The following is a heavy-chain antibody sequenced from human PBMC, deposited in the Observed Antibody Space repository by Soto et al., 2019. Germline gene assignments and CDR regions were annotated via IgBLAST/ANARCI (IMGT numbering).Heavy chain of an antibody. CDR1: GGSISSGGYY. V-gene: IGHV4-31*03. CDR3: AILVWFGDHPGGLSWFDP. CDR2: IYYSGST. Sequence: QVQLQESGPGLVKPSQTLSLTCTVSGGSISSGGYYWSWIRQHPGKGLEWIGYIYYSGSTYYNPSLKSRVTRSVDTSKNQFSLKLSSVTAADTAVYYCAILVWFGDHPGGLSWFDPWGQGSLVTVSS. J-gene: IGHJ5*02. D-gene: IGHD3-10*01.